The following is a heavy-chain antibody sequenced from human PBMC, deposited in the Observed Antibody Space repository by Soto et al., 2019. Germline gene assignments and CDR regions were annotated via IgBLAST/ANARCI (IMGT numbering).Heavy chain of an antibody. Sequence: GASVKVSSKASGYTFTSYAMHWVRQAPGQRLEWMGWINAGNGNTNYAQKLQGRVTMTTDTSTSTAYMELSSLRSDDTAVYFCARRQWLVGGYYYGMDVWDQGTTVTVSS. D-gene: IGHD6-19*01. V-gene: IGHV1-3*01. J-gene: IGHJ6*02. CDR1: GYTFTSYA. CDR3: ARRQWLVGGYYYGMDV. CDR2: INAGNGNT.